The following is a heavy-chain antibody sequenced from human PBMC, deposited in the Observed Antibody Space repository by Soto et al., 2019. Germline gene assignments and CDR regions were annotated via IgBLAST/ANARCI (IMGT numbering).Heavy chain of an antibody. V-gene: IGHV3-23*01. D-gene: IGHD2-15*01. CDR1: GFTFSSYG. Sequence: EVQLLESGGGLVQPGGSLRLSCAASGFTFSSYGMTWVRPAPGKGLEWVSGISGSGGSIYYADSVKGRFTISRDNSKNPLYLQMNSLRAEDTAVYFCAKAGGDCSGGSCYSGQGDYWGQGTLVTVSS. CDR3: AKAGGDCSGGSCYSGQGDY. CDR2: ISGSGGSI. J-gene: IGHJ4*02.